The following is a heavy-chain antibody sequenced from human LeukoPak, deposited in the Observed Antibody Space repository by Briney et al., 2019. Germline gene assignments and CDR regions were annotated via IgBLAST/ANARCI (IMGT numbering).Heavy chain of an antibody. CDR1: GGSFSGYY. CDR2: INHSGST. Sequence: SETLSLTCAVYGGSFSGYYWSWIRQSPGKGLEWIGEINHSGSTNYNPSLKSRVTISVDTSKNQFSLKLSSVTAADTAVYYCARPHGRGYSYGRFDYWGQGTLVTVSS. D-gene: IGHD5-18*01. CDR3: ARPHGRGYSYGRFDY. J-gene: IGHJ4*02. V-gene: IGHV4-34*01.